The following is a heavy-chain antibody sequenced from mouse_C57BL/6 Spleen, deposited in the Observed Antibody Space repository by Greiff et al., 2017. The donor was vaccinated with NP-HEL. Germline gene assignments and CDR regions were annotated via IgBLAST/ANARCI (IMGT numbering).Heavy chain of an antibody. J-gene: IGHJ3*01. CDR3: ARDYYYGSSLFAY. CDR2: IYPSDSET. V-gene: IGHV1-61*01. CDR1: GYTFTSYW. D-gene: IGHD1-1*01. Sequence: QVQLQQPGAELVRPGSSVKLSCKASGYTFTSYWMDWVKQRPGQGLEWIGNIYPSDSETHYNQKFKDKATLTVDKSSSTAYMQLSSLTSEDSAVYYCARDYYYGSSLFAYWGQGTLVTVSA.